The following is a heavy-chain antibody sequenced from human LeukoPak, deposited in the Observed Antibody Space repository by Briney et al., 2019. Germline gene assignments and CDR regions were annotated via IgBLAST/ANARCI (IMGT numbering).Heavy chain of an antibody. V-gene: IGHV3-74*01. CDR2: INPDGSRI. CDR1: GFTLSNYW. CDR3: SRDFVGADDY. J-gene: IGHJ4*02. D-gene: IGHD1-26*01. Sequence: GGSLRLSCAASGFTLSNYWMHWVRQAPGKGPVGVSRINPDGSRIDYAESVRGRFTISRDSAKNTLYLQMNSLRAEDTAVYYCSRDFVGADDYWGQGTLVTVSS.